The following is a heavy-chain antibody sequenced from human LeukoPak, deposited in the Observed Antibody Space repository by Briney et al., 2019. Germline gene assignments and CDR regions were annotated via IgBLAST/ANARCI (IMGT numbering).Heavy chain of an antibody. D-gene: IGHD4-17*01. CDR3: ARSLDRATVSLDY. Sequence: VASVKVSCKASGYTFTSYGISWVRQAPGQGLEWMGRIIPILGIANYAQKFQGRVTITADKSTSTAYMELSSLRSEDTAVYYCARSLDRATVSLDYWGQGTLVTVSS. CDR1: GYTFTSYG. J-gene: IGHJ4*02. V-gene: IGHV1-69*04. CDR2: IIPILGIA.